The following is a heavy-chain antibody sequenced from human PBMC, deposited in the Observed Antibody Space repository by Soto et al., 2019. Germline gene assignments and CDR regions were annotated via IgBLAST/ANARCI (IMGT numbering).Heavy chain of an antibody. D-gene: IGHD3-22*01. CDR3: ARAYYYDSSGYLDY. CDR2: IYYSGNT. J-gene: IGHJ4*02. Sequence: PSETLSLTCTVSGGSISNYYWSWVRQPPGKGLEWIGYIYYSGNTNYNPSLKSRVTISVDTSKNQFSLKLSSVTAADTAVYYCARAYYYDSSGYLDYWGQGTLVTVSS. V-gene: IGHV4-59*12. CDR1: GGSISNYY.